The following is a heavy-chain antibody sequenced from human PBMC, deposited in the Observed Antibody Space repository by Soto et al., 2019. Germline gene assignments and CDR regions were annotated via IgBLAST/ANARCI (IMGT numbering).Heavy chain of an antibody. V-gene: IGHV4-39*01. J-gene: IGHJ6*02. CDR1: GGSFSSSSHY. D-gene: IGHD2-15*01. Sequence: SETLSLTCTVFGGSFSSSSHYWGWIRQPPGKGLEWLGTMFYFGSTYYNTSLESRVTISVDPSKNQFSLKLSSVTAADTAVYYCARHHFFCTGGSCYLQAYHYYGLDVWGQGTTVTVSS. CDR3: ARHHFFCTGGSCYLQAYHYYGLDV. CDR2: MFYFGST.